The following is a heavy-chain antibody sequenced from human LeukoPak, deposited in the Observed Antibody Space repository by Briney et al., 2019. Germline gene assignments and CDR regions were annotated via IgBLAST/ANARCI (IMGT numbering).Heavy chain of an antibody. D-gene: IGHD3-22*01. V-gene: IGHV3-23*01. CDR2: ISGSGGRT. CDR1: GFSLSDYG. J-gene: IGHJ4*02. CDR3: AKATGNYYDSSGYLDY. Sequence: GGSLRLSCSASGFSLSDYGMSWVRQAPGKGLEWVSAISGSGGRTYYADSVKGRFTISRDNSKNTLYLQMNSLRAEDTAVYYCAKATGNYYDSSGYLDYWGQGTLVAVSS.